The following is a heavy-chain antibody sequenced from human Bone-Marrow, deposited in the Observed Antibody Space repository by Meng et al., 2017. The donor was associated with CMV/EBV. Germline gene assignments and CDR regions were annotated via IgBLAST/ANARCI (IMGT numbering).Heavy chain of an antibody. CDR2: IGTAGDT. D-gene: IGHD3-10*01. J-gene: IGHJ4*02. V-gene: IGHV3-13*01. CDR3: ARDPYFGALDY. CDR1: GFTFSSYD. Sequence: GESLKISCAASGFTFSSYDMHWVRQATGKGLEWVSAIGTAGDTYYQGSVKGRLTISKDNAKNSLYLKMNGLSAEDTAVYYCARDPYFGALDYWGQGTLVTVSS.